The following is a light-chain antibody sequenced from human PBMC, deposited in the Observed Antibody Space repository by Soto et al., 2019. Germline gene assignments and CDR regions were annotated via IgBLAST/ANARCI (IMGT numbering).Light chain of an antibody. CDR3: QQYNNWPPVT. J-gene: IGKJ3*01. CDR2: GAS. V-gene: IGKV3-15*01. CDR1: QSVSSN. Sequence: EIVMTQSPATLSVSPGERATLSCRASQSVSSNLAWYQQKPGQAPRLLIYGASTRATGIQARFSGSGSGTEFPLTISSLQSEDFAVYYCQQYNNWPPVTFGPGTKVDI.